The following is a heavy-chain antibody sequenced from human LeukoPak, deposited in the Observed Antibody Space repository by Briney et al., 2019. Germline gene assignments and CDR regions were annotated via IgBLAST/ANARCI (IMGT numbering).Heavy chain of an antibody. Sequence: RGSLRLSCLTSGFTLSTNAMSWVRLAPGKGLGWISGISGSGASTYYADSVKGRFTISRDDSRNTLYLQMNSLRGDDTAVYYCAKDVGKWESLHFFDYWGQGTLVTVSS. J-gene: IGHJ4*02. CDR2: ISGSGAST. D-gene: IGHD1-26*01. CDR3: AKDVGKWESLHFFDY. V-gene: IGHV3-23*01. CDR1: GFTLSTNA.